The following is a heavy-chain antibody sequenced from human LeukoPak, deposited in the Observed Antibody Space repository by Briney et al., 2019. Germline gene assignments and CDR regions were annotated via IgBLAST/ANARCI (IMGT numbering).Heavy chain of an antibody. V-gene: IGHV3-11*01. CDR2: ISRSGSTI. Sequence: GGSLRLSCDASGFSFSDYYMTWVRQAPGKGLEWVSYISRSGSTIRNADSVKGCFTISRDNTGNSLYLQMSSLRADDTDVYYGARAGRGFTYGYSDSWGQGTLVTVSS. CDR3: ARAGRGFTYGYSDS. J-gene: IGHJ4*02. CDR1: GFSFSDYY. D-gene: IGHD2-8*01.